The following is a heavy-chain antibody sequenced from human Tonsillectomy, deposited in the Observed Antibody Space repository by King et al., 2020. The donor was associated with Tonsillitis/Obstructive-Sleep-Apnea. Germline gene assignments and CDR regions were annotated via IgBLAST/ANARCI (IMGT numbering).Heavy chain of an antibody. CDR2: IYPGDSDT. J-gene: IGHJ3*02. V-gene: IGHV5-51*01. Sequence: QLVQSGAEVKKPGESLKISCKGSGYSFTNYWIDWVRQLPGKGLEWMGIIYPGDSDTTYSPSFQGQVTISADTSISTAYLQWSSLTASDTAMYCCATSRGYTYGRDAFHIWGQGTMVTVSS. D-gene: IGHD5-18*01. CDR1: GYSFTNYW. CDR3: ATSRGYTYGRDAFHI.